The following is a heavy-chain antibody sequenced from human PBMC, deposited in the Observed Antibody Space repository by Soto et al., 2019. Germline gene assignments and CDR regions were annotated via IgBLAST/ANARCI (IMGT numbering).Heavy chain of an antibody. CDR1: GGTFSSYA. CDR2: IIPIFGTA. CDR3: ARGAIVATTNYYYYYGMDV. D-gene: IGHD5-12*01. Sequence: SVKVSCKASGGTFSSYAISWVRQAPGQGLEWMGGIIPIFGTANYAQKFQGRVTITADESTSTAYMELSSLRSEDTAVYYCARGAIVATTNYYYYYGMDVWGQGTTVTVSS. V-gene: IGHV1-69*13. J-gene: IGHJ6*02.